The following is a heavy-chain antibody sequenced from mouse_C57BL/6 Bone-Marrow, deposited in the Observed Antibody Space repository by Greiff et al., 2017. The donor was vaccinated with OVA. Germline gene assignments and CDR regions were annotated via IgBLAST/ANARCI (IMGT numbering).Heavy chain of an antibody. V-gene: IGHV3-6*01. CDR1: GYSITSGYY. CDR2: ISYDGSN. D-gene: IGHD1-1*01. J-gene: IGHJ1*03. Sequence: EVQLVESGPGLVKPSQSLSLTCSVTGYSITSGYYWNWIRQFPGNKLEWMGYISYDGSNNYNPSLKNRISITRDTSKNQFFLKLNSVTTEDTATYYCARDNYGSSYDWYFDVWGTGTTVTVSS. CDR3: ARDNYGSSYDWYFDV.